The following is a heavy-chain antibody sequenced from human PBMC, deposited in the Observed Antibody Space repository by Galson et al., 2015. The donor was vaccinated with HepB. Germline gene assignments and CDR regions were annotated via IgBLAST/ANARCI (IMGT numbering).Heavy chain of an antibody. D-gene: IGHD2-15*01. J-gene: IGHJ3*02. CDR3: AKELRYCTGGSCRTDPFDI. V-gene: IGHV3-23*01. Sequence: SLRLSCAVSNFTFSKYAINWVRQAPGKGLEWVSIISSNGRTTFSAGSVKGRFTLSRDTSKNTVYLPMNNLRDEDTALYYCAKELRYCTGGSCRTDPFDIWGQGTLVTVSS. CDR1: NFTFSKYA. CDR2: ISSNGRTT.